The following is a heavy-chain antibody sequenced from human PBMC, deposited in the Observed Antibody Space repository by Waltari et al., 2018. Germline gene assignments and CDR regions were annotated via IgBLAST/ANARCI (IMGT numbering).Heavy chain of an antibody. CDR2: ISPISGTA. CDR1: GGTFSSYA. J-gene: IGHJ3*02. D-gene: IGHD1-26*01. Sequence: QVQLVQSGAEVKKPGSSVKVSCKASGGTFSSYAISWVRQAPGQGLEWMGRISPISGTANYAQKFQGRVTITADKATSTAYMERSSLRAEDTAVDYGARELEWELPRGPYAFDIWGQGTMVTVSS. CDR3: ARELEWELPRGPYAFDI. V-gene: IGHV1-69*08.